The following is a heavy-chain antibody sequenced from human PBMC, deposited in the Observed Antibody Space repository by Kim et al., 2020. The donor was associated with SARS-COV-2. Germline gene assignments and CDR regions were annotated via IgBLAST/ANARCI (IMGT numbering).Heavy chain of an antibody. CDR1: GGSISSNY. V-gene: IGHV4-59*01. D-gene: IGHD3-10*01. Sequence: SETLSLTCTVSGGSISSNYWSWIRQPPGKGLEWIGYISDSGSPSYNPSLQSRVTISVDTSTKQFSLKLTSVTAADTAVYYCAALNRVDVFRGVPPVDFWGQGTLVTVSS. CDR3: AALNRVDVFRGVPPVDF. CDR2: ISDSGSP. J-gene: IGHJ4*02.